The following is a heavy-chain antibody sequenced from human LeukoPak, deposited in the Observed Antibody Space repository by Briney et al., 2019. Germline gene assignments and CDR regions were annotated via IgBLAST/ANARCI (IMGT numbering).Heavy chain of an antibody. V-gene: IGHV4-38-2*02. CDR3: ARAQDFSDSSGPNYLDF. Sequence: PSETLSLTCTVSGYSLSSGFFCDWIRPSPGKGLEWIGSFSHRGGSYHNPSLKSRVTISVDTSKNQFSPKLLSVTAADTAVYYCARAQDFSDSSGPNYLDFWGQGILVTVSS. D-gene: IGHD3-22*01. CDR2: FSHRGGS. J-gene: IGHJ4*02. CDR1: GYSLSSGFF.